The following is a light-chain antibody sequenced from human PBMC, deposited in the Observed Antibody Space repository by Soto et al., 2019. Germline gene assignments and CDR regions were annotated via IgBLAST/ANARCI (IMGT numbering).Light chain of an antibody. J-gene: IGKJ5*01. Sequence: EMVMTHSPAILSVSPLESATLSFRASQSVNSNYLAWYQQHPGQPPRLLIYGISTRATGIPARFSGSGSGTEFSLTISSLQSEDFAVYYCQQYSKWPITFGQGTRLEIK. CDR3: QQYSKWPIT. CDR2: GIS. V-gene: IGKV3-15*01. CDR1: QSVNSN.